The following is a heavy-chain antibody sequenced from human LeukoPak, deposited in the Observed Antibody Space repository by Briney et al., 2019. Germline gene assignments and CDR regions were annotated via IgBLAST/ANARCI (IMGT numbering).Heavy chain of an antibody. CDR2: ISSSGSTI. D-gene: IGHD6-19*01. J-gene: IGHJ3*02. CDR1: GFTFSDYY. Sequence: GGSLRLSCAASGFTFSDYYMSWIRQAPGKGLEWVSYISSSGSTIYYADSVKGRFTISRDNAKNSLYLQMNSLRAEDTALYYCAKDIRTGYSSGWYDSGDAFDIWGQGTMVTVSS. V-gene: IGHV3-11*01. CDR3: AKDIRTGYSSGWYDSGDAFDI.